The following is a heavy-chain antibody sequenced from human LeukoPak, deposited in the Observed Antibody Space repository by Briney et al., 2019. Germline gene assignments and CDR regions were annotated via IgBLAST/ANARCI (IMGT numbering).Heavy chain of an antibody. Sequence: GGSLRLSCAASGFTFSSYSMNWVRQAPGKGLGWVSSTSSSSSYIYYADSVKGRLSISRDNAKNTLYLQMNSLRAEDTAVYYCAKDRAFYYDSSGYYPDAFDIWGQGTMDTVSS. J-gene: IGHJ3*02. V-gene: IGHV3-21*04. CDR1: GFTFSSYS. CDR3: AKDRAFYYDSSGYYPDAFDI. D-gene: IGHD3-22*01. CDR2: TSSSSSYI.